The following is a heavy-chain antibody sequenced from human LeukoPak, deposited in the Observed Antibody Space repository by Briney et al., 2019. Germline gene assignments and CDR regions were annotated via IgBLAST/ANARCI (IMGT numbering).Heavy chain of an antibody. D-gene: IGHD6-6*01. CDR2: IKEDGSEK. CDR3: GRDQAALPDY. J-gene: IGHJ4*02. Sequence: GGSLRLSCASSGFSFSTSWMTWVRQAPGKGLEWVANIKEDGSEKYYVDSVKGRFTISRDNAKNTLYLQMNSLRAEDTAVYYCGRDQAALPDYWGQGTLVTVSS. CDR1: GFSFSTSW. V-gene: IGHV3-7*01.